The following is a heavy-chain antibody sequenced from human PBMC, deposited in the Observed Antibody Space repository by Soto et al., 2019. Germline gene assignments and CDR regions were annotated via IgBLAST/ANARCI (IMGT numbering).Heavy chain of an antibody. D-gene: IGHD1-26*01. V-gene: IGHV1-69*01. CDR3: VRRRGSHSKAFAS. J-gene: IGHJ3*01. CDR1: GGTFRNLA. Sequence: QVQLVQSGAEVKKPGSSVKVSCKASGGTFRNLAINWVRQAPGQGLEWMGGFIPIIGGGINAQKFQGRVTSTSEESTSTAYMEMSMRKSEPTAMYFCVRRRGSHSKAFASWGQGTMVTVSS. CDR2: FIPIIGGG.